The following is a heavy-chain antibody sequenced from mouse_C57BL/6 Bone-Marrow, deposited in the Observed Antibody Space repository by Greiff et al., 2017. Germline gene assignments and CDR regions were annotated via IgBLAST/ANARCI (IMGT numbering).Heavy chain of an antibody. J-gene: IGHJ3*01. V-gene: IGHV1-72*01. CDR1: GYTFTSYW. CDR3: ARSGDYYSNYLAWFAY. Sequence: VQLQQPGAELVKPGASVKLSCKASGYTFTSYWMHWVKQRPGRGLEWIGRIDPNSGGTKYNEKFKSKATLTVDKPSSTAYMQLSSLTSEDSAVYYCARSGDYYSNYLAWFAYWGQGTLGTVSA. CDR2: IDPNSGGT. D-gene: IGHD2-5*01.